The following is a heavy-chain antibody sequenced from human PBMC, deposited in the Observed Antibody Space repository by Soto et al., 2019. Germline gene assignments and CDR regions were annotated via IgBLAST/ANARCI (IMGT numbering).Heavy chain of an antibody. CDR2: IKSKADGETT. CDR1: GFTFTNAW. Sequence: GWSLRLSCAASGFTFTNAWMSWVRQAPGKGLEWVGRIKSKADGETTDYAAPVKGRFTISRDDSKNTLYLQMNSLKTEDTAEYYCATFSKLRFLAWSRSYSFGMDSWCQG. V-gene: IGHV3-15*01. CDR3: ATFSKLRFLAWSRSYSFGMDS. D-gene: IGHD3-3*01. J-gene: IGHJ6*02.